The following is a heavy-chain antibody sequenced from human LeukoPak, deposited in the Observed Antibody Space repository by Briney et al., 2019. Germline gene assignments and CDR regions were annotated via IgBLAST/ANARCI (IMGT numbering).Heavy chain of an antibody. V-gene: IGHV4-59*08. CDR1: GGSISSYY. CDR3: ARSYYYGSGSYDY. CDR2: IYYSGST. J-gene: IGHJ4*02. Sequence: SETLSLTCTVSGGSISSYYWSWVRQPPGKGLEWIGYIYYSGSTNYNPSLKSRVTISVDTSKNQFSLKLSSVTAADTAVYYCARSYYYGSGSYDYWGQGTLVTVSS. D-gene: IGHD3-10*01.